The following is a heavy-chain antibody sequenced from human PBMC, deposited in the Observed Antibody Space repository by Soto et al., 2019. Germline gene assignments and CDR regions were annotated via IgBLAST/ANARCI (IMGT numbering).Heavy chain of an antibody. V-gene: IGHV3-23*01. CDR2: ISGSGGST. CDR1: GFTFSSHA. D-gene: IGHD3-3*01. Sequence: VHLLESGGGLVQPGGSLRLSCAASGFTFSSHAMSWVRQAPGKGLEWVSGISGSGGSTYSADSVKGRFTISRDNSKNTLYLQMNSLRAEDTALYYCAKQLNYDFWSGYPDAFDIWGQGTMVIVSS. CDR3: AKQLNYDFWSGYPDAFDI. J-gene: IGHJ3*02.